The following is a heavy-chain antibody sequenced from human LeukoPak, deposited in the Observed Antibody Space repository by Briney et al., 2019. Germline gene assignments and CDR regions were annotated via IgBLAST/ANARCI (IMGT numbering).Heavy chain of an antibody. Sequence: ASVKVSCKASGYTFTGYYISWVRQAPGQGLEWMGRINPNSGGTNYAQKFQGRVTMTRDTSINTAYMELSRLRSDDTAVYYCARDVSYYDSGYYYDYWGQGTLVTVSS. V-gene: IGHV1-2*06. D-gene: IGHD3-22*01. CDR1: GYTFTGYY. CDR2: INPNSGGT. J-gene: IGHJ4*02. CDR3: ARDVSYYDSGYYYDY.